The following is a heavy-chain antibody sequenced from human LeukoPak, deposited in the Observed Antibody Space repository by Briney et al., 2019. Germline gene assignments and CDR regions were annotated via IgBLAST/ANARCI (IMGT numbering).Heavy chain of an antibody. CDR1: GGSISSSSYY. Sequence: SETLSLTCTVSGGSISSSSYYWGWIRQPPGKGLEWVGSIYYSGSTYYNPPLKSRVTISVATSKNQFSLKLSAVTAADTAVYYCARQLTYYYDSSGYYLFDYWGQGTLVTVSS. CDR3: ARQLTYYYDSSGYYLFDY. V-gene: IGHV4-39*01. J-gene: IGHJ4*02. CDR2: IYYSGST. D-gene: IGHD3-22*01.